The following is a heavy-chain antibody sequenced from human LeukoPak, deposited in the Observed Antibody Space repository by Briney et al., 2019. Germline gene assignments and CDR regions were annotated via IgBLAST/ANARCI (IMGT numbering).Heavy chain of an antibody. CDR1: GFTFSSYE. D-gene: IGHD1-14*01. Sequence: GGSLRLSCAASGFTFSSYEMNWVRQAPGKGLEWVSYISSSGSTIYYADSVKGRFTISRDNAKNTLYLQMNSLRAEDTAVYFCAQQITFYYHGLDVWGQGTTVTVSS. CDR3: AQQITFYYHGLDV. CDR2: ISSSGSTI. V-gene: IGHV3-48*03. J-gene: IGHJ6*02.